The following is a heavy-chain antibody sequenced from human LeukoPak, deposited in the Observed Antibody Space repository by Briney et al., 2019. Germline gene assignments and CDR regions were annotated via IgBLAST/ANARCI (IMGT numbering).Heavy chain of an antibody. Sequence: PGGSLRLSCAASGFTFSGHAMSWVRQAPGKGLEWVSAISGSGGSTYYADSVKGRFTISRDNSKNTLYLQMNSLRAEDAAVYYCARFGVVEKLSYGMDVWGQGTTVTVSS. CDR2: ISGSGGST. CDR1: GFTFSGHA. CDR3: ARFGVVEKLSYGMDV. D-gene: IGHD3-3*01. V-gene: IGHV3-23*01. J-gene: IGHJ6*02.